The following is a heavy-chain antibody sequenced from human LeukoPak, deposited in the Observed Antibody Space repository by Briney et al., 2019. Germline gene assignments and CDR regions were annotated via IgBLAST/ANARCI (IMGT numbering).Heavy chain of an antibody. V-gene: IGHV3-23*01. D-gene: IGHD3-22*01. Sequence: PGGSLRLSCAASGFTFTSYAMSWVRQTPGKGLEWVASMSGGGDSDYYADSAKGRFTVSRDKSKNTLYVQTNSLRADDTAVYYCTKDASYARENDNSGFFIDWGQGTLVTVSS. J-gene: IGHJ4*02. CDR2: MSGGGDSD. CDR3: TKDASYARENDNSGFFID. CDR1: GFTFTSYA.